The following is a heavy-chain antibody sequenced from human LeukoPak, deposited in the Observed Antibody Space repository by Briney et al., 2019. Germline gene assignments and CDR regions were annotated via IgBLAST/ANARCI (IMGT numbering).Heavy chain of an antibody. D-gene: IGHD3-10*01. CDR3: ARDPNFGELPSYYYYGMDV. J-gene: IGHJ6*02. V-gene: IGHV3-21*01. Sequence: PGGSLRLSCAASGFIFRSYSMNWLRQAPWKGLEWVSSISSSSRYIYYADSVKGRFTISRDNAKNSLYLQMNSLRAEDTAVYYCARDPNFGELPSYYYYGMDVWGQGTTVTVSS. CDR2: ISSSSRYI. CDR1: GFIFRSYS.